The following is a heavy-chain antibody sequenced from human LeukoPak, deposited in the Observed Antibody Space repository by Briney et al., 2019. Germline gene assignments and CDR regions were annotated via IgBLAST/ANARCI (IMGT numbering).Heavy chain of an antibody. D-gene: IGHD3-10*01. CDR1: GFTVSSNS. J-gene: IGHJ4*02. Sequence: GGSLRLSCTVSGFTVSSNSMSWVRQAPGKGLEWVSFIYSDNTHYSDSVKGRFTISRDNSKNTLYLQMNSLRPEDTAVYYCAKGYFGESLEYWGRGAQVTVSS. V-gene: IGHV3-66*03. CDR2: IYSDNT. CDR3: AKGYFGESLEY.